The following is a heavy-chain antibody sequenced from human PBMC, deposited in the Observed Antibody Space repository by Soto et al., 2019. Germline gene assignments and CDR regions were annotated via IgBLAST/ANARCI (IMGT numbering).Heavy chain of an antibody. CDR2: ISSSSATV. CDR1: GFTLSDYY. J-gene: IGHJ4*02. V-gene: IGHV3-11*01. D-gene: IGHD5-12*01. Sequence: QVQLVESGGGLVEPGGSLRLSCAASGFTLSDYYMSWVRQAPGKGLEWLSYISSSSATVYYVDSVKGRFTISRDNAKNSRYLQMDSLRAEDTAVYYCARDGVLATGPIEYWGQGAQVTVSS. CDR3: ARDGVLATGPIEY.